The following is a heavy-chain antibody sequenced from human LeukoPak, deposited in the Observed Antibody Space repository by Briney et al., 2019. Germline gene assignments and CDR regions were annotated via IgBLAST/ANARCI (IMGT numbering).Heavy chain of an antibody. CDR2: IIPIFGTA. Sequence: SVKVSCKASGGTFSSYAISWVRQAPGQGLEWMGGIIPIFGTANYAQKFQGRVTITADESTSTAHMELSSLRSEDTAVYYCATHRYSGYGGPLDYWGQGTLVTVSS. D-gene: IGHD5-12*01. J-gene: IGHJ4*02. CDR3: ATHRYSGYGGPLDY. V-gene: IGHV1-69*01. CDR1: GGTFSSYA.